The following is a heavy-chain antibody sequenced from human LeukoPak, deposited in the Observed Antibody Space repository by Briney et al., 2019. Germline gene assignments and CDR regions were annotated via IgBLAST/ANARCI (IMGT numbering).Heavy chain of an antibody. J-gene: IGHJ5*02. CDR1: GGSISSSSYY. CDR3: ARERVCSSTSCTGALQT. Sequence: PSETLSLTCTVSGGSISSSSYYWGWIRQPPGKGLEWIGSIYYSGSTYYNPSLKSRVTISVDTSKNQFSLKLSSVTAADTAVYYCARERVCSSTSCTGALQTWGQGTLVTVSS. D-gene: IGHD2-2*01. CDR2: IYYSGST. V-gene: IGHV4-39*07.